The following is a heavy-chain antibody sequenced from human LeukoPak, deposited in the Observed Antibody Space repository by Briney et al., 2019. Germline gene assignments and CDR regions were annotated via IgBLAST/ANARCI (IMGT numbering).Heavy chain of an antibody. J-gene: IGHJ3*02. CDR2: IKQDGSRE. Sequence: PTGGSLRLSCAASGFTFSSYWMSWVRQAPGKGLEWVVNIKQDGSRENYVDSVKGRFTISRDNAKNSLFLQMNDLRVEDTALYYCARVDDLDAFDIWGQGTMVTVSS. CDR1: GFTFSSYW. D-gene: IGHD2-2*03. V-gene: IGHV3-7*01. CDR3: ARVDDLDAFDI.